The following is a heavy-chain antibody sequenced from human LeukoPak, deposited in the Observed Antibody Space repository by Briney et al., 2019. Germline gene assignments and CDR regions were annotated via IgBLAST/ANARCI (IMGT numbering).Heavy chain of an antibody. Sequence: SETLSLTCTVSGGSISSYYWSWIRQPPGKGLEWIGYIYYSGSTNYNPSLKSRVTISVDTSKNQFSLQLNSVTPEDTAVYYCARAGRDSGSYYDWFDPWGQGTLVTVSS. V-gene: IGHV4-59*12. CDR3: ARAGRDSGSYYDWFDP. J-gene: IGHJ5*02. CDR1: GGSISSYY. CDR2: IYYSGST. D-gene: IGHD1-26*01.